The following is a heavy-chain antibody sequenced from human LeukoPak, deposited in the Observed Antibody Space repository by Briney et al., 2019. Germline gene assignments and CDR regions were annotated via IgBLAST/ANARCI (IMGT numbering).Heavy chain of an antibody. CDR2: IYKSENT. J-gene: IGHJ4*01. CDR3: TSGGMVSGDY. V-gene: IGHV4-59*01. D-gene: IGHD2-8*01. Sequence: PSETLSLTCAVSGASISSFFCNWVRQPPGKGLEWIGYIYKSENTNYNPSLKSRVTISSNTSKTQFSLKLRSVTADATAVYYCTSGGMVSGDYWGHGTLVTVSS. CDR1: GASISSFF.